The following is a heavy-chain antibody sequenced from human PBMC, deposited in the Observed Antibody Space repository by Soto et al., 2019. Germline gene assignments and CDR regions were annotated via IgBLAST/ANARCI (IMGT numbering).Heavy chain of an antibody. CDR3: ARLQAAAGDNDLTFDY. D-gene: IGHD6-13*01. Sequence: PGESLKISGKGCGDSFTSYWFSSVHQMPGKGLEWMGRIDPSDSYTNYSPSFQGHVTISADKSISTAYLHWSSLKASDTAMYYCARLQAAAGDNDLTFDYWGQGTLVTVSS. CDR1: GDSFTSYW. CDR2: IDPSDSYT. V-gene: IGHV5-10-1*01. J-gene: IGHJ4*02.